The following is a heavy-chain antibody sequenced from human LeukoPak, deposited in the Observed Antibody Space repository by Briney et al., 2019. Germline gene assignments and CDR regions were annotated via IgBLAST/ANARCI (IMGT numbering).Heavy chain of an antibody. V-gene: IGHV4-59*01. D-gene: IGHD3-16*01. CDR3: ARRGKGGKVDY. Sequence: PSETLSLTCTVSGGSISSYYWSWIRQPPGKGLEWIGYIYYSGSTNYNTSLKSRVTISVDTSKNQFSLKLSSVTAADTAVYYCARRGKGGKVDYWGQGTLATVSS. CDR1: GGSISSYY. CDR2: IYYSGST. J-gene: IGHJ4*02.